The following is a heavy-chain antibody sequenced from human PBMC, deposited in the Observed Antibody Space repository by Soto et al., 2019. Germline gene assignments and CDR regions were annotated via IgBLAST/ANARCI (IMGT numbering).Heavy chain of an antibody. CDR2: IYYSGST. CDR3: ATGYSFNLALFDY. D-gene: IGHD5-18*01. V-gene: IGHV4-59*01. CDR1: GGSSGSYY. J-gene: IGHJ4*02. Sequence: SEPLCVTCTVAGGSSGSYYGSWIRKPPGKGLEWIGYIYYSGSTKYNPSLKSRVTISVDTSKNQFSLKLSSVTAADTAVYYCATGYSFNLALFDYWGQGTPVTVSS.